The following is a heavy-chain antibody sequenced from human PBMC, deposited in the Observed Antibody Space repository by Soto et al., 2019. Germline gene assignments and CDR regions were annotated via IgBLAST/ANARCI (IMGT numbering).Heavy chain of an antibody. CDR2: IYWDDDE. V-gene: IGHV2-5*02. D-gene: IGHD6-19*01. CDR1: GFSLSTSGVG. CDR3: AHWQWAVLDY. J-gene: IGHJ4*02. Sequence: QITLKESGPTLVKPTQTLTLTCTFSGFSLSTSGVGVGWIRQPPGKALEWLALIYWDDDERSSPSLKSRLTRTKDTSKHQVVLTMANRDPVDTAPYYCAHWQWAVLDYWGQGTLVTVSS.